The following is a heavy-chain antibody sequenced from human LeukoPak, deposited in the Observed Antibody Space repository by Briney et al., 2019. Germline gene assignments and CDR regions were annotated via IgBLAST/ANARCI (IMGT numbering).Heavy chain of an antibody. CDR2: IYYSGST. CDR1: GGSISSYY. D-gene: IGHD3-10*01. CDR3: ARHTGAGSSFDY. Sequence: PSETLSLTCTVSGGSISSYYWSWIRQPPGKGLEWIGYIYYSGSTNYNPPLKSRVTISVDTSKNQFSLKLSSVTAADTAVYYCARHTGAGSSFDYWGQGTLVTVSS. V-gene: IGHV4-59*08. J-gene: IGHJ4*02.